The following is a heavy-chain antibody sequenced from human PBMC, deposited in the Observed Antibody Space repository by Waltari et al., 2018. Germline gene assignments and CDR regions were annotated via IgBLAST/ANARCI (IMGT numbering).Heavy chain of an antibody. J-gene: IGHJ6*02. D-gene: IGHD5-18*01. CDR3: ARGRDTVRYYGMDV. CDR2: GNYSGYT. Sequence: GLERSGEGNYSGYTNNNPSLQSRVTLSVATSTNQFSLMLTSVTAADTAVYFCARGRDTVRYYGMDVWGQGTTVTVSS. V-gene: IGHV4-34*01.